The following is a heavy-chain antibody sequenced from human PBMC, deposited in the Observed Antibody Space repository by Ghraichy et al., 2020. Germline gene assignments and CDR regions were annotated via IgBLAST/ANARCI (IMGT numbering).Heavy chain of an antibody. CDR2: TYYRSKRSF. J-gene: IGHJ4*02. CDR3: AREASGSRLDF. V-gene: IGHV6-1*01. Sequence: SQTLSLTCAISGDSVSGNNVAWNWIRQSPSRGLQWLGRTYYRSKRSFEYAVSVKSRMTINPDTSKNQFSLQLNSVTPEDTAVYYCAREASGSRLDFWGQGILVTVSS. D-gene: IGHD3-10*01. CDR1: GDSVSGNNVA.